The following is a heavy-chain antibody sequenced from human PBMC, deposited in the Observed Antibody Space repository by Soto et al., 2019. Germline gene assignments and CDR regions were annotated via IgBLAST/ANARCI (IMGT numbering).Heavy chain of an antibody. J-gene: IGHJ3*02. CDR1: GFTFGSYA. D-gene: IGHD3-16*01. V-gene: IGHV3-23*01. Sequence: EVQLLESGGGLVQPGGSLRLSCAASGFTFGSYAMGWVRQGPGKGLEWVSTISGSGAKTYYADSVKGRFTISRDNSENTLYIKMNSLRGDDTTVYYCAKDQVFDLRPAFDISCRGTMVTVSS. CDR2: ISGSGAKT. CDR3: AKDQVFDLRPAFDI.